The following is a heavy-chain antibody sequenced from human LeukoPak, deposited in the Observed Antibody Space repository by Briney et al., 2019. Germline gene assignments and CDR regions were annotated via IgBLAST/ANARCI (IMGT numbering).Heavy chain of an antibody. CDR1: GFTFSSYW. CDR2: IKQDGSEK. Sequence: GGSLRLSCAASGFTFSSYWMSWVRQAPGKGLEWVTNIKQDGSEKYYVDSVKGRFTISRDNAKNSLYLQMNSLRAEDTAVYYCARSHQLLGYGMDVWGQGTTVTVSS. V-gene: IGHV3-7*01. D-gene: IGHD2-2*01. CDR3: ARSHQLLGYGMDV. J-gene: IGHJ6*02.